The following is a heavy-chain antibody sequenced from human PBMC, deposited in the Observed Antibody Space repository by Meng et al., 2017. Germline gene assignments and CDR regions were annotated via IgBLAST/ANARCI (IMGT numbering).Heavy chain of an antibody. J-gene: IGHJ5*02. CDR3: ARDRDGYNWFDP. V-gene: IGHV3-74*01. D-gene: IGHD5-24*01. Sequence: AQLGESRGGVVSPRWSLRLSCAASGFTFSSDGMHWVRTAPGKGLVWVSRINSDGSSTSHADSVKGRFTISRDNSKNTLYLQMNSLRAEDTAVYYCARDRDGYNWFDPWGQGTLVTVSS. CDR1: GFTFSSDG. CDR2: INSDGSST.